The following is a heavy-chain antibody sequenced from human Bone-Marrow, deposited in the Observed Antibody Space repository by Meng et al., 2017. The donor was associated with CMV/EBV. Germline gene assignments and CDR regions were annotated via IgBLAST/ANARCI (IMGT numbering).Heavy chain of an antibody. V-gene: IGHV3-21*01. CDR1: GFTFSSYS. CDR3: ARGWDILVVSSAGGAMDV. Sequence: GGSLSLSCAASGFTFSSYSMNWVRQAPGKGLEWVSSISSSSSYIYYADSVKGRFTISRDNAKNSLYLQMNSLRAEDTAVYYCARGWDILVVSSAGGAMDVWGQGTTVTVSS. CDR2: ISSSSSYI. J-gene: IGHJ6*02. D-gene: IGHD2-15*01.